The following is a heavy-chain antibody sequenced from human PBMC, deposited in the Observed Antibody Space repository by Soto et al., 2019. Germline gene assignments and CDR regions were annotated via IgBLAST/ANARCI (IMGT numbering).Heavy chain of an antibody. CDR3: ARDFPRYCSSTSCFPRWFAP. J-gene: IGHJ5*02. Sequence: QVQLVQSGAEVKKPGASVKVSCKASGYTFTSYGISWVRQAPGQGLEWMGWISAYNGNTNYAQKLQGRVTMTTDTSTSTAYMALSSLRSYDTPVYYCARDFPRYCSSTSCFPRWFAPWAHGTLVTVSS. CDR1: GYTFTSYG. CDR2: ISAYNGNT. D-gene: IGHD2-2*01. V-gene: IGHV1-18*01.